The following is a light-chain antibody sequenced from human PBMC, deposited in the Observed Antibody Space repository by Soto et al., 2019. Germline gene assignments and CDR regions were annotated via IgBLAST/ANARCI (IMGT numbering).Light chain of an antibody. J-gene: IGLJ1*01. CDR2: GNS. V-gene: IGLV1-40*01. Sequence: QALVTQPPSVSGAPGQRVTISCTGSSSNIGAGYDVHWYQQLPGTAPKLLIYGNSNRPSGVPDRFSGSKSGTSASLAITGLQAEDEADYYCQSYDSSLSGLVFGTGTKLTVL. CDR3: QSYDSSLSGLV. CDR1: SSNIGAGYD.